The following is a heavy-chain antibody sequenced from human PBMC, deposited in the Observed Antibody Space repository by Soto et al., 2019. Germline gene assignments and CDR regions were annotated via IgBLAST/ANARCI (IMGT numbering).Heavy chain of an antibody. D-gene: IGHD3-22*01. J-gene: IGHJ4*02. CDR2: ISKSDYT. CDR3: AREDSIIITAVSDF. CDR1: VFAFNNYG. Sequence: PVGSLRLSCTFSVFAFNNYGINCVRHSPGKGLEWVSSISKSDYTYYSDSVKGRFTISRDNAKNSVSLQMNTLRVEDTAVYYCAREDSIIITAVSDFGGQGNRVT. V-gene: IGHV3-21*01.